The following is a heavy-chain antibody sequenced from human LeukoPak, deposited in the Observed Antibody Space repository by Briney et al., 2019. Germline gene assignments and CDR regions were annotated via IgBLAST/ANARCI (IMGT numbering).Heavy chain of an antibody. J-gene: IGHJ4*02. CDR1: GFTFSNYW. Sequence: GGSLRLSCAVSGFTFSNYWMTWVRQAPGKGLECVANIKHDGSQKYYVDSVKGRFSIYRDNAKNSLYLQMNSLRAEDTAVYYCAIDNEVRGVIYYFDYWGQGTLVTVSS. V-gene: IGHV3-7*01. D-gene: IGHD3-10*01. CDR2: IKHDGSQK. CDR3: AIDNEVRGVIYYFDY.